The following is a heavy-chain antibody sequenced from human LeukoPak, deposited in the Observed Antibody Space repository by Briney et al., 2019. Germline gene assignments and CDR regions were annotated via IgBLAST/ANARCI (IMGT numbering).Heavy chain of an antibody. CDR3: ATTTGTSNRQAFDP. J-gene: IGHJ5*02. CDR2: IIPIFGTA. Sequence: GSSVTVSCKASGDTFSSYAISWVRQAPGQGLEWMGGIIPIFGTANYAQKFQGRVTITADESTCTAYMELSSLRSEDTAVYYCATTTGTSNRQAFDPWGQGTLVTVSS. V-gene: IGHV1-69*01. CDR1: GDTFSSYA. D-gene: IGHD1-1*01.